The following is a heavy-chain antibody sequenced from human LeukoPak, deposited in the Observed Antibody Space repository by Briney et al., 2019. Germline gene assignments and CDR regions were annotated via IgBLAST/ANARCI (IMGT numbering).Heavy chain of an antibody. Sequence: SETLSLTCTVSGGSISSSSYYWGWIRQPPGKGLEWIGSIYYSGSTYYNPSLKSRVTISVDTSKNQFSLKLSPVTAADTAVYYCARQQASIAARPVDYWGQGTLVTVSS. CDR2: IYYSGST. CDR1: GGSISSSSYY. V-gene: IGHV4-39*07. CDR3: ARQQASIAARPVDY. D-gene: IGHD6-6*01. J-gene: IGHJ4*02.